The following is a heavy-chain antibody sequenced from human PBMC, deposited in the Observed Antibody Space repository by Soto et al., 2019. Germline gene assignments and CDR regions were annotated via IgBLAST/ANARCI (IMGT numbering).Heavy chain of an antibody. CDR2: ISAYNGNT. V-gene: IGHV1-18*01. Sequence: QVQLVQSGAEVXXPGASVKVSCKASGYTFTSYGISWVRQAPGQGLEWMGWISAYNGNTNYAQKLQGRVTMTTDTSTSTAYMELRSLRSDDTAVYYCARDSEYYGSGSYYDYWGQGTLVTVSS. D-gene: IGHD3-10*01. CDR1: GYTFTSYG. J-gene: IGHJ4*02. CDR3: ARDSEYYGSGSYYDY.